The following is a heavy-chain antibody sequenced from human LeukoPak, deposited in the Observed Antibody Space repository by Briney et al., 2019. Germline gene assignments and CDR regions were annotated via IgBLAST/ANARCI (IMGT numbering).Heavy chain of an antibody. CDR2: IYYSGST. V-gene: IGHV4-59*01. J-gene: IGHJ5*02. Sequence: SETLSLTCTVSGGSISSYYWSWIRQPPGKGLEWIGYIYYSGSTNYNPSLKSRVTISVDTSKNQFSLKLSSVTAADTAVYYCARSSGVWFDPWGQGTLVTVSS. D-gene: IGHD1-26*01. CDR1: GGSISSYY. CDR3: ARSSGVWFDP.